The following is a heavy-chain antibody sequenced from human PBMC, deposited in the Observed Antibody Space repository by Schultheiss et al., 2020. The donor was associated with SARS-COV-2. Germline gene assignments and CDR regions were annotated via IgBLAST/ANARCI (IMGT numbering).Heavy chain of an antibody. D-gene: IGHD6-6*01. Sequence: GGSLRLSCAASGFTFITYGMHWVRQAPGKGLEWVSTIEGSGGTTYYADSVKGRFTTSRDNSKNTLYLQMDNLRAEDTAVYYCAKEHSSSSLWYFDSWGQGTLVTVSS. V-gene: IGHV3-23*01. CDR2: IEGSGGTT. CDR3: AKEHSSSSLWYFDS. J-gene: IGHJ4*02. CDR1: GFTFITYG.